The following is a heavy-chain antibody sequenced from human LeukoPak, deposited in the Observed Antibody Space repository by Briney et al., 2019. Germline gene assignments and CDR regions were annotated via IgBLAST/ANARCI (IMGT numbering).Heavy chain of an antibody. J-gene: IGHJ4*02. CDR3: ARGHWGQQLVPHYFDY. CDR1: GGSISSYY. Sequence: SETLSLTCTVSGGSISSYYWSWIRQPAGKGLEWIGRIYTSGSTNYNPSLKSRVTISVDTSKNQFSLKLSSVTAADTAVYYCARGHWGQQLVPHYFDYWGQGTLVTVSS. V-gene: IGHV4-4*07. CDR2: IYTSGST. D-gene: IGHD6-13*01.